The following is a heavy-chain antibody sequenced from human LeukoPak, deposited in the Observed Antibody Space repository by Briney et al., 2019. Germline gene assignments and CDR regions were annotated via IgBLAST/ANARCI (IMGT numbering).Heavy chain of an antibody. CDR3: ARSPPYDFWSGYYIGYYFDY. V-gene: IGHV4-59*12. J-gene: IGHJ4*02. D-gene: IGHD3-3*01. CDR2: IYYSGST. CDR1: GGSISSYY. Sequence: SETLSLTCTVSGGSISSYYWSWIRQPPGKRLEWIGYIYYSGSTNYNPSLKSRVTISVDTSKNQFSLKLSSVTAADTAVYYCARSPPYDFWSGYYIGYYFDYWGQGTLVTVSS.